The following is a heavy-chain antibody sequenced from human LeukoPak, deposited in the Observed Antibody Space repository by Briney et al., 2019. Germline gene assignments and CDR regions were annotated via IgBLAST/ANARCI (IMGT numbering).Heavy chain of an antibody. J-gene: IGHJ4*02. CDR3: ASRCSGSSCYSVY. V-gene: IGHV3-21*01. D-gene: IGHD2-15*01. CDR2: ISSSSSYI. Sequence: KSGGSLRLSCAASGFTFSSYSMNWVRQAPGKGLEWVSSISSSSSYIYYADSVKGRFTISRDNAKNSLYLQMNSLRAEDTAVFYCASRCSGSSCYSVYWGLGTLVTVSS. CDR1: GFTFSSYS.